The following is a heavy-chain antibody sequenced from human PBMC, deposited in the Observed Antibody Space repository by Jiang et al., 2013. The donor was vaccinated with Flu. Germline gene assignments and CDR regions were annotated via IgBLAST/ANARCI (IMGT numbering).Heavy chain of an antibody. CDR2: FDPEDGET. CDR1: GYTLTELS. Sequence: CGAEVKKPGASVKVSCKVSGYTLTELSMHWVRQAPGKGLEWMGGFDPEDGETIYAQKFQGRVTMTEDTSTDTAYMELSSLRSEDTAVYYCATPSGGYDSSGYQYYFDYWAREPWSPSP. D-gene: IGHD3-22*01. CDR3: ATPSGGYDSSGYQYYFDY. J-gene: IGHJ4*02. V-gene: IGHV1-24*01.